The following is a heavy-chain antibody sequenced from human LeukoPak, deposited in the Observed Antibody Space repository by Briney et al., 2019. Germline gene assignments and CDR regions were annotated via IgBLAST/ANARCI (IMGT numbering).Heavy chain of an antibody. CDR1: GFTFSSYG. D-gene: IGHD1-26*01. J-gene: IGHJ4*02. V-gene: IGHV3-30*18. CDR3: AQDGGMLALDY. CDR2: ISYEGSNK. Sequence: GGSLRLSCAASGFTFSSYGMHWVRQAPGKGLEWVAVISYEGSNKYYADSVKGRFTISRDNSKNTLYLQMNSLRGEDTAVYYCAQDGGMLALDYWGQGTLVTVSS.